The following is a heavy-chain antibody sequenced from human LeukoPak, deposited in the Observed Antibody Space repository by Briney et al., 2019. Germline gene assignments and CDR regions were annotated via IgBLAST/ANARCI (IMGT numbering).Heavy chain of an antibody. J-gene: IGHJ4*02. CDR3: ARDWFVDSGDDPFPFDY. D-gene: IGHD5-12*01. Sequence: GASVKVSCKASGYTFTAYYIHWVRQAPGQGLEWMGWLNCNSGGTNYAQKFQGRVTMTRDTSISTAYLELNRLTSDDTAIYYCARDWFVDSGDDPFPFDYWGQGTLVSVSS. CDR2: LNCNSGGT. V-gene: IGHV1-2*02. CDR1: GYTFTAYY.